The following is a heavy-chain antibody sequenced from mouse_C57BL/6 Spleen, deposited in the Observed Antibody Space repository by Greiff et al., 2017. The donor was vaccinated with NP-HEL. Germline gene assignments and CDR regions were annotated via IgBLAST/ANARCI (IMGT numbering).Heavy chain of an antibody. Sequence: QVQLQQSGPGLVQPSQSLSITCTVSGFSLTSYGVHWVRQSPGKGLEWLGVIWSGGSTDYNAAFISRLSTSKDNSKSQVFFKMNSLQADDTAIYYCARPGRGYFDYWGQGTTLTVSS. D-gene: IGHD3-3*01. CDR2: IWSGGST. CDR1: GFSLTSYG. CDR3: ARPGRGYFDY. V-gene: IGHV2-2*01. J-gene: IGHJ2*01.